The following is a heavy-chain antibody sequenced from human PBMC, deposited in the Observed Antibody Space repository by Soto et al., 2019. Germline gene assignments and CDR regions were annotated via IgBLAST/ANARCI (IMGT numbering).Heavy chain of an antibody. Sequence: GESLKISCKGSGYSFTSYWIGWVRQMPGKGLEWMGIIYPGDSDTRYSPSFQGQVTISADKSISTAYLQWSSLKASDTAMYYCARQYCSSTSCHREDAFDIWGQGTMVTVSS. CDR2: IYPGDSDT. CDR3: ARQYCSSTSCHREDAFDI. J-gene: IGHJ3*02. V-gene: IGHV5-51*01. D-gene: IGHD2-2*02. CDR1: GYSFTSYW.